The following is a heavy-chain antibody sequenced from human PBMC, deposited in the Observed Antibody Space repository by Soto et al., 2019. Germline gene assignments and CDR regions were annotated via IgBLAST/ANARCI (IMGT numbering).Heavy chain of an antibody. CDR3: ARDQIFGVVRTYYYYGMDV. Sequence: PSETLSLTCTVSGGSISGGGYYWSWIRQHPGKGLEWIGYVYYSGSTYYNPSLKRRVTISVDKSKNQFSLKLRSVTAADTAVYYCARDQIFGVVRTYYYYGMDVWGQGTTVTVSS. CDR2: VYYSGST. J-gene: IGHJ6*02. CDR1: GGSISGGGYY. D-gene: IGHD3-3*01. V-gene: IGHV4-31*03.